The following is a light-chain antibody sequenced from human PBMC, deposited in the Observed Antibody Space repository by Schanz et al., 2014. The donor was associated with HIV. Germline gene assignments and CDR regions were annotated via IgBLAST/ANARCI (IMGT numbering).Light chain of an antibody. V-gene: IGKV3-20*01. CDR3: QQYGSSWT. CDR2: GAS. CDR1: QSVSNY. J-gene: IGKJ1*01. Sequence: EIVLTQSPATLSLSPGERATLSCRASQSVSNYLAWYQQKPGQAPRLLIFGASNRATGIPDRFSGGESGTDFTLTISRVEPEDFAVYYCQQYGSSWTFGQGTKVEIK.